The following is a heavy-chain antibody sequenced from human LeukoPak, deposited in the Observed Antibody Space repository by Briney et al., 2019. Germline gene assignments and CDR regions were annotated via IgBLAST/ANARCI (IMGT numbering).Heavy chain of an antibody. CDR1: GFTFSSYG. Sequence: GGSLRLSCAASGFTFSSYGMHWVRQAPGKGLEWVSLLYVGGNTYYADSVKGRFTISRDNSKNTLFLQMNSLRAEDTAIYYCARDDGAYWGQGTLVTVSS. J-gene: IGHJ4*02. CDR3: ARDDGAY. CDR2: LYVGGNT. D-gene: IGHD4/OR15-4a*01. V-gene: IGHV3-53*01.